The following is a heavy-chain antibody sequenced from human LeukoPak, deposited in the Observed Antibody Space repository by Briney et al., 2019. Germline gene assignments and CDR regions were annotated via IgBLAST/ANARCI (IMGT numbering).Heavy chain of an antibody. CDR2: IYYSGST. Sequence: PSQTLSLTCTVSGGSISSGGYYWSWIRQHPGKGLEWIGYIYYSGSTYYNPSLKSRVTISVDTSKNQFSLKPSSVTAADTAVYYCAREPTRYGGSQGYYYMDVWGKGTTVTVSS. D-gene: IGHD4-23*01. J-gene: IGHJ6*03. V-gene: IGHV4-31*03. CDR1: GGSISSGGYY. CDR3: AREPTRYGGSQGYYYMDV.